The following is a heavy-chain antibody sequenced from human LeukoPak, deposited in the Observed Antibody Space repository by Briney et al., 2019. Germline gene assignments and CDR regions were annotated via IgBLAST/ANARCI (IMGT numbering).Heavy chain of an antibody. CDR3: AREGTMIVVGGPVDY. CDR2: IYYSGST. CDR1: GGSISRGGYS. V-gene: IGHV4-39*07. D-gene: IGHD3-22*01. J-gene: IGHJ4*02. Sequence: MPSETLSLTCAVSGGSISRGGYSWSWIRQPPGKGLEWIGSIYYSGSTYYNPSLKSRVTISVDTSKNQFSLKLSSVTAADTAVYYCAREGTMIVVGGPVDYWGQGTLVTVSS.